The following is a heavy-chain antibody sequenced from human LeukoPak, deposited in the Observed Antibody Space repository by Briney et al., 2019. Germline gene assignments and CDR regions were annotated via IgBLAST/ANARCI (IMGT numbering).Heavy chain of an antibody. Sequence: GGSLRLSCAASGFTFSSYWMHWVRQAPGKGLVWVSRINSDGSSTSYADSVKGRFTISRDNAKNTLYLQMNSLRAEDTAVYYCARVHYDSSGYLIYYYYMDVWGKGTTVTVSS. V-gene: IGHV3-74*01. CDR3: ARVHYDSSGYLIYYYYMDV. CDR1: GFTFSSYW. CDR2: INSDGSST. D-gene: IGHD3-22*01. J-gene: IGHJ6*03.